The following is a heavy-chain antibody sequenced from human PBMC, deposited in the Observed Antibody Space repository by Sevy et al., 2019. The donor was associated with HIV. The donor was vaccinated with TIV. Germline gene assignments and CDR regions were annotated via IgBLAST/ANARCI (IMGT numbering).Heavy chain of an antibody. CDR1: GGSITSLY. V-gene: IGHV4-59*08. J-gene: IGHJ4*02. D-gene: IGHD1-26*01. CDR3: AGENAWGRGYS. Sequence: SETLSLTCTVSGGSITSLYWNWIRQPPGKGLEWIANIYYNGHINYNPSLKSRVTLSLDTSKNQFSLRLSSLTAADTAMYYCAGENAWGRGYSWGQRTLVTVPS. CDR2: IYYNGHI.